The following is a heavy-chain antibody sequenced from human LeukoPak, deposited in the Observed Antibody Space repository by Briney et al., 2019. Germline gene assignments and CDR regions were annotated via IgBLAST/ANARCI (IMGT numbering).Heavy chain of an antibody. CDR3: AREGGEYSSLDY. CDR2: IWYDGSNK. Sequence: GGSLRLSCAASGSTFSSYGMHWVRQAPGKGLEWVAVIWYDGSNKYDADSVKGRFTISRDNSKNTLYLQMNSLRAEDTAVYYCAREGGEYSSLDYWGQGTLVTVSS. CDR1: GSTFSSYG. D-gene: IGHD6-6*01. V-gene: IGHV3-33*01. J-gene: IGHJ4*02.